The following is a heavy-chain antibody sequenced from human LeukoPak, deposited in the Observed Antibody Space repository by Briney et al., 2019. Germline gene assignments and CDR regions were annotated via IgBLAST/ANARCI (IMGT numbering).Heavy chain of an antibody. J-gene: IGHJ4*02. CDR3: ARGADSSSWLTFDY. Sequence: PGGSLRLSCAASGFTFDDYGMSWVRQAPGKGLEWVSCINWNGGSTGYADSVKGRFTISRDNAKNSLYQQMNSLRAEDTALYYWARGADSSSWLTFDYWGQGTLVTVSS. CDR2: INWNGGST. V-gene: IGHV3-20*04. D-gene: IGHD6-13*01. CDR1: GFTFDDYG.